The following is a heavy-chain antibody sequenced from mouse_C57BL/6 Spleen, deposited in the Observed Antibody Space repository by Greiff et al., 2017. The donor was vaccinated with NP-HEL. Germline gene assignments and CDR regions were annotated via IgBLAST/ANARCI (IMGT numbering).Heavy chain of an antibody. J-gene: IGHJ3*01. Sequence: VQLQQSGAELVRPGASVKLSCTASGFHIKDDYMHWVKQRPEQGLEWIGWIDPENGDTESASKFQGKATITADTSSNTAYLQLSSLTSEDTAVYYCTTFRFAYWGQGTLVTVSA. CDR3: TTFRFAY. CDR2: IDPENGDT. CDR1: GFHIKDDY. V-gene: IGHV14-4*01.